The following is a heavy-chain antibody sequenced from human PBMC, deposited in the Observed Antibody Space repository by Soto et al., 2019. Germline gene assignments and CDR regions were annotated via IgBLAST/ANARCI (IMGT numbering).Heavy chain of an antibody. CDR2: IIPIFGTA. CDR3: ARDALGYCSGGSCYSPRDYYYGMDV. J-gene: IGHJ6*02. V-gene: IGHV1-69*13. Sequence: SAKVSCKASGGTFSSYAISWVRQAPGQGLEWMGGIIPIFGTANYAQKFQGRVTITADESTSTAYMELSSLRSEDTAVYYCARDALGYCSGGSCYSPRDYYYGMDVWGQGTTVTVSS. CDR1: GGTFSSYA. D-gene: IGHD2-15*01.